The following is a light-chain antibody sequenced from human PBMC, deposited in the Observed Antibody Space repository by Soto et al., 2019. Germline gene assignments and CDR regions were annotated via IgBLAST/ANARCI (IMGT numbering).Light chain of an antibody. V-gene: IGKV1-5*03. CDR1: ENINRY. CDR2: TSS. CDR3: QQYNNYPWT. J-gene: IGKJ1*01. Sequence: DIQMTQSPSTLSASIGDRVTITCRASENINRYLAWYQQQPGKAPKLLIYTSSSLESGVPSRFSGSGSGTEFTLTIRSLQSDDFAISHCQQYNNYPWTFGQGTRVDIK.